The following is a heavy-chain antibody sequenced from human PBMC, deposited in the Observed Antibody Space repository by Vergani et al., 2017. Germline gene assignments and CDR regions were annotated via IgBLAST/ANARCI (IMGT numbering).Heavy chain of an antibody. V-gene: IGHV1-18*04. CDR3: ARDLPRYDFWSGYLHIPIDY. D-gene: IGHD3-3*01. Sequence: QVQLVQSGAEVKKPGASVKVSCKASGYTFTGYYMHWVRQAPGQGLEWMGWISAYNGNTNYAQKLQGRVTMTTDTSTSTAYMELRSLRSDDTAVYYCARDLPRYDFWSGYLHIPIDYGGEGTLVTVSS. CDR2: ISAYNGNT. J-gene: IGHJ4*02. CDR1: GYTFTGYY.